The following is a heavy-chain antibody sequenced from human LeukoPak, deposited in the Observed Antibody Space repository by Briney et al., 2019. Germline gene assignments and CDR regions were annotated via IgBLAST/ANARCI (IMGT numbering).Heavy chain of an antibody. Sequence: GESLKISCKGSGYSFTSYWIGWVRQMPGKGLEWMGIIYPGDSDTRYSPSFQGQVTISADKSISTAYLQWSSLKASDTAMYYCARLVQLWPNNRLDAFDIWGQGTMVTVSS. D-gene: IGHD5-18*01. J-gene: IGHJ3*02. CDR3: ARLVQLWPNNRLDAFDI. V-gene: IGHV5-51*01. CDR2: IYPGDSDT. CDR1: GYSFTSYW.